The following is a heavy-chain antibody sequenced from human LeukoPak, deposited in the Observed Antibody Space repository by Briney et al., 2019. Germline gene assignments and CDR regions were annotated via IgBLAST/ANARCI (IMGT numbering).Heavy chain of an antibody. CDR3: ARLPRLLWGTASVDY. Sequence: ASVKVSCKASGYTFTSYDINWVRQATGQGLEWMGWMNPNSGDTGYAQKFQGRVTMTRNTSISTAYMELSSLRSVDTAVYYCARLPRLLWGTASVDYWGQGTLVTVSS. CDR2: MNPNSGDT. D-gene: IGHD5-18*01. CDR1: GYTFTSYD. J-gene: IGHJ4*02. V-gene: IGHV1-8*01.